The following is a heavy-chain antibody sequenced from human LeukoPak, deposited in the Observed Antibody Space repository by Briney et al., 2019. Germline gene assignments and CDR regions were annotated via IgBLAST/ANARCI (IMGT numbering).Heavy chain of an antibody. CDR1: GGSIRSY. CDR3: ARNNYGDYAPDDY. CDR2: IYGSGST. J-gene: IGHJ4*02. V-gene: IGHV4-4*07. D-gene: IGHD4-17*01. Sequence: SETLSLTCTVSGGSIRSYWSWIRQPAGKGLEWIGRIYGSGSTDYNPSLKSRVTMSIDTSKNQFSLNLISVTAADTAVYYCARNNYGDYAPDDYWGQGTLVTVSS.